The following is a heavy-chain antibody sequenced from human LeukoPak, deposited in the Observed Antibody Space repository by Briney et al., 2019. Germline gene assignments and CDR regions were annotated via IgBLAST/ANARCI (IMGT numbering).Heavy chain of an antibody. CDR1: GFTFSSYS. J-gene: IGHJ4*02. D-gene: IGHD3-9*01. CDR2: ISGSGGST. CDR3: AKLTTEPLHYFDY. Sequence: GGSLRLSCAASGFTFSSYSMTWVRQAPGKGLEWVSAISGSGGSTYYVDSVKGRFTISRDNSKNTLYLQMNSLRAEDTAVYYCAKLTTEPLHYFDYWGQGTLVTVSS. V-gene: IGHV3-23*01.